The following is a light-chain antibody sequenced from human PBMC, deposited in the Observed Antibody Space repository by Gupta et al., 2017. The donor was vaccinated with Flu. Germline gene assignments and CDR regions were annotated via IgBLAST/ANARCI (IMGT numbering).Light chain of an antibody. Sequence: ETVMTQSPVTLSASPAERVTLSCRASQNVGRNLAWYQQKPGRAPRLLIFGASTRAADVPARFSGSGSGTDFTLTIDGLQSEEFVFYFCQQDNKWPISFGGGTTVDIK. V-gene: IGKV3D-15*01. J-gene: IGKJ4*01. CDR1: QNVGRN. CDR2: GAS. CDR3: QQDNKWPIS.